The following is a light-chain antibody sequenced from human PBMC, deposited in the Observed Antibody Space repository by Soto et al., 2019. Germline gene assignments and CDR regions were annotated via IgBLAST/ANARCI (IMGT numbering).Light chain of an antibody. V-gene: IGKV1-9*01. CDR3: QQVNTYPWT. CDR1: QGISSY. CDR2: AAS. J-gene: IGKJ1*01. Sequence: DIQLTQSPSFLSASVGDRVTITCRASQGISSYLGWYQQKPGKAPKLLIYAASTLQSGVPPRFSGSGSGTEFTLTITSLQPEDFATYYCQQVNTYPWTSGQGTKVEIK.